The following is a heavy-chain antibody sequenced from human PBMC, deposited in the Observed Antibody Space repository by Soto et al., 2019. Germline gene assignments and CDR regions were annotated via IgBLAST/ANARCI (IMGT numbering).Heavy chain of an antibody. Sequence: EEQVLESGGGLAQPGGSLRLSCVASGFIFQNYAMSWVRQTPGKGLEWVSVINGRGNTTFYADSVKGRFTVSRDNSRNIVYLDMNSLRVEDTAVYSCAKVIVLGASTIEYWGLGTPVIVSS. CDR3: AKVIVLGASTIEY. CDR2: INGRGNTT. V-gene: IGHV3-23*01. D-gene: IGHD3-16*01. CDR1: GFIFQNYA. J-gene: IGHJ4*01.